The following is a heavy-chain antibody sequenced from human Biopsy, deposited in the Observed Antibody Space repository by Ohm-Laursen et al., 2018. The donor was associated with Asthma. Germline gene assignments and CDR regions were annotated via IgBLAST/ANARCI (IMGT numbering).Heavy chain of an antibody. J-gene: IGHJ6*02. D-gene: IGHD6-19*01. CDR1: GGTFSNFA. V-gene: IGHV1-69*01. Sequence: SSVKVSCNVPGGTFSNFAISWVRQAPGQGLEWLGGIMTVFGTTNYAQKFQGRVTITAGESTSTAYMEVTSLRSEDTAIYYCARCQVGYSSGWSLLLKKIYYSGMDVWGQGTAVTVSS. CDR2: IMTVFGTT. CDR3: ARCQVGYSSGWSLLLKKIYYSGMDV.